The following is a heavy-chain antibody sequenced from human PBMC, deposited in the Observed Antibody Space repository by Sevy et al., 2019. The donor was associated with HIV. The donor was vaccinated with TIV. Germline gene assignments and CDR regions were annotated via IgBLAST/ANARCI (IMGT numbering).Heavy chain of an antibody. V-gene: IGHV3-53*03. CDR2: IHSGGST. CDR1: GFTVSSSY. D-gene: IGHD3-3*01. J-gene: IGHJ5*02. Sequence: GGSLRLSCAASGFTVSSSYMTWVRQPPGKGLEWVSVIHSGGSTYYADSVKGRFTISRDNSKNTPYLQMNNLRPDDTAVYYCGGGRGVFGAVAINWFDPWGQGALVTVSS. CDR3: GGGRGVFGAVAINWFDP.